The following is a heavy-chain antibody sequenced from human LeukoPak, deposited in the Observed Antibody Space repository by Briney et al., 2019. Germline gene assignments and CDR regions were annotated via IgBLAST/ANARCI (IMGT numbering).Heavy chain of an antibody. CDR1: GGSISSYY. J-gene: IGHJ5*02. D-gene: IGHD4-17*01. Sequence: SETLSLTCTVSGGSISSYYWSWIRQPPGKGLEWIGSIYHSGNTYYNASLKSRVAISVDTSKNQFSLRLRSVTAADTAVYYCARVEYGDYVFDPWGQGTQVIVSS. V-gene: IGHV4-59*08. CDR2: IYHSGNT. CDR3: ARVEYGDYVFDP.